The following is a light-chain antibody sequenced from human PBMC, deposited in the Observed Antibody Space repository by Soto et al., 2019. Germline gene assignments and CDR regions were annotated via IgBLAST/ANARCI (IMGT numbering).Light chain of an antibody. Sequence: IQLTQSPSSLSASVGDRVTITCRASQGISSFLAWYQQKPGKAPKLLIYAASTLQSGVPSRFSGSGSGTDFTLTISSLEPEDFAVYFCQQRGRWLTFGGGTKVDIK. CDR1: QGISSF. CDR3: QQRGRWLT. V-gene: IGKV1-9*01. CDR2: AAS. J-gene: IGKJ4*01.